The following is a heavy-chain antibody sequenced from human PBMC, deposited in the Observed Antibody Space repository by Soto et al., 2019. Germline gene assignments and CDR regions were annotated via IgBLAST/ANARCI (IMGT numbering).Heavy chain of an antibody. CDR2: MSYDGSNK. CDR1: GFTFSSYA. J-gene: IGHJ4*02. D-gene: IGHD3-16*01. CDR3: ARDGGAY. Sequence: QVQLAESGGGVVQPGRSLRLSCAACGFTFSSYAMHWVRRAPGKGLEWMAVMSYDGSNKYYADSVKRRFTISRDNSKNTLYLQMNSLRPEDTALYYCARDGGAYWGQGTLVIVSS. V-gene: IGHV3-30-3*01.